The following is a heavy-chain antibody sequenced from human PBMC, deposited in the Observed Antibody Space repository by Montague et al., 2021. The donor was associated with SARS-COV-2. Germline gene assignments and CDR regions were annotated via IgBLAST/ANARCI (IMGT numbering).Heavy chain of an antibody. V-gene: IGHV4-59*01. CDR3: ARNLVVHYWYGMDV. J-gene: IGHJ6*02. Sequence: SETLSPTCTVAGGSISSYYWSWIRQPPGKGLEWIGYINYSGSTNYNPSRRSRVTISVDTSKNQFSLNLGSVTAADTAVYYCARNLVVHYWYGMDVWGQGTTVTVSS. CDR1: GGSISSYY. D-gene: IGHD2-15*01. CDR2: INYSGST.